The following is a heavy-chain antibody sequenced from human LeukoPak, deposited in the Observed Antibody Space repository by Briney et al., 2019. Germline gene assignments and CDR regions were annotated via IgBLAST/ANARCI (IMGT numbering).Heavy chain of an antibody. CDR3: GRNGAYCIDY. CDR1: GGSISSYY. D-gene: IGHD2-8*01. CDR2: IYNGGST. Sequence: SETLSLTCTVSGGSISSYYWSWIRQPPGKGLEWIGNIYNGGSTNYNPSLKSRATISIDTSNNQFSLKLTSVTAADTAMYYCGRNGAYCIDYWGQGTLVTVSS. J-gene: IGHJ4*02. V-gene: IGHV4-59*12.